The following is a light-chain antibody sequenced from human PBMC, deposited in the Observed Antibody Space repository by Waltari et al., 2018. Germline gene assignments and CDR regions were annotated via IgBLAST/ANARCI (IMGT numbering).Light chain of an antibody. CDR3: QQYASSPLT. CDR1: QTVSKSY. Sequence: ENVLTQSPGALSLSPGERATLPCRASQTVSKSYLAWFQQKPGQPPSLLIYDASNRATGIPDRFSGSGSGTDFNLTINRLEPEDFAVYYCQQYASSPLTFGGGTKVEIK. CDR2: DAS. V-gene: IGKV3-20*01. J-gene: IGKJ4*01.